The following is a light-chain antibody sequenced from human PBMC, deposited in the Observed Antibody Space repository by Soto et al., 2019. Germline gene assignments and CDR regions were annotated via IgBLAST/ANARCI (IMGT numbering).Light chain of an antibody. CDR2: GAF. CDR3: QQYGSSPRT. V-gene: IGKV3-20*01. J-gene: IGKJ1*01. Sequence: EIVLTQALETLSLCPGERATLSCLASETVTSDYLAWYQQKPGQAPRLLIYGAFKRATGIPDRFSGSGSGTDFTLTISRMEPEDFAVYCCQQYGSSPRTFGQGTKVDI. CDR1: ETVTSDY.